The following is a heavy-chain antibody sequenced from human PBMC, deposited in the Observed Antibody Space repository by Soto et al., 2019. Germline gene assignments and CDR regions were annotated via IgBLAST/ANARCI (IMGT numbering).Heavy chain of an antibody. Sequence: QITLKESGPTLVKPTQTLTLTCTFSGYSLTTSGVAVGWIRQPPGKALEWLALIYWDDDKRYSPSLSSRVTITKDTSKNHVVLTMTNVDPVDTATYYCAHRARFGVDLGVFDFWGQGTMVTASS. V-gene: IGHV2-5*02. CDR3: AHRARFGVDLGVFDF. CDR2: IYWDDDK. D-gene: IGHD3-3*01. CDR1: GYSLTTSGVA. J-gene: IGHJ3*01.